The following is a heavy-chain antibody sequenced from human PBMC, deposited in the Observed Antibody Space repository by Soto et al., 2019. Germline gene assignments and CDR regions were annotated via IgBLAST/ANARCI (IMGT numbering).Heavy chain of an antibody. CDR1: GFTFDDYA. V-gene: IGHV3-9*01. D-gene: IGHD3-22*01. Sequence: GGSLRLSCAASGFTFDDYAMHWVRQAPGKGLEWVSGISWNSGSIGYADSVKGRFTISRDNAKNSLYLQMNSLRAEDTALYYCAKDILGYYDSSGYYRGTYGMDVWGQGTTVTV. CDR3: AKDILGYYDSSGYYRGTYGMDV. J-gene: IGHJ6*02. CDR2: ISWNSGSI.